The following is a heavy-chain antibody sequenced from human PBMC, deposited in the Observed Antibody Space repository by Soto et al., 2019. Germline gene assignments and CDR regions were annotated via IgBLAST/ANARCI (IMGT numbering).Heavy chain of an antibody. CDR3: AGSPGIAVAGTTRSFDY. D-gene: IGHD6-19*01. J-gene: IGHJ4*02. Sequence: SETLSLTCAVYGGSFSGYYWSWIRQPPGKGLEWIGEINHSGSTNYNPSLKSRVTISVDTSKNQFSLKLSSVTAADTAVYYCAGSPGIAVAGTTRSFDYWGQGTLVTVSS. CDR2: INHSGST. CDR1: GGSFSGYY. V-gene: IGHV4-34*01.